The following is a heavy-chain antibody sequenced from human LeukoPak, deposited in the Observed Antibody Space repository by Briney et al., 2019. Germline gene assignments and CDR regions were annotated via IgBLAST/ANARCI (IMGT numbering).Heavy chain of an antibody. V-gene: IGHV3-23*01. Sequence: GGSLRLSCAASGFTLSSYAMSWVRQAPGKGLEWVSAISGSGGSTYYADSVKGRFTISRDNSKNTLYLQMNSLRAEDAAVYYCANLFIADYFDYWGQGTLVTVSS. D-gene: IGHD2-15*01. CDR2: ISGSGGST. CDR1: GFTLSSYA. J-gene: IGHJ4*02. CDR3: ANLFIADYFDY.